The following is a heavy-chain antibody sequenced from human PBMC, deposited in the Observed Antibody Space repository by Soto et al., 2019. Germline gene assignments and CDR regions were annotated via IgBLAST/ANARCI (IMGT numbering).Heavy chain of an antibody. V-gene: IGHV3-11*06. CDR1: GYNFSNYY. CDR3: ARRQPMLFLDA. D-gene: IGHD2-2*01. CDR2: SSSRASYT. Sequence: QLVEFGGGLVNPGGSLRLSCAASGYNFSNYYMAWVRQTPGKGLEWISYSSSRASYTKYADSVEGRFTVSRDNANGSLYLQMNSLRVEDTAIYYCARRQPMLFLDAWGQGTLVTVSS. J-gene: IGHJ4*02.